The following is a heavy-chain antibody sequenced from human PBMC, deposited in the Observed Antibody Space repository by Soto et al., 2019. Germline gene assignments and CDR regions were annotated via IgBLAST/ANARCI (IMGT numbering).Heavy chain of an antibody. V-gene: IGHV3-23*01. CDR1: GLTFGSRA. D-gene: IGHD3-10*01. CDR3: ARGSTDSYPGSRIFDF. Sequence: GGALGVDCISSGLTFGSRAMTWVRRAPGEGLQWVSTITDTGGDAKYADSVRGRFVISRDNSKKTLYLQMTSLTAEDSAMYYCARGSTDSYPGSRIFDFWGRGTLVTVS. J-gene: IGHJ4*02. CDR2: ITDTGGDA.